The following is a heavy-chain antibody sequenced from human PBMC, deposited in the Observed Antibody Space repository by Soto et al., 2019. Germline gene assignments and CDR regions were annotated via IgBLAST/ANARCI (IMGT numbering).Heavy chain of an antibody. D-gene: IGHD2-2*01. Sequence: EVQLLESGGALVQPGGSLRLSCAASGFTFSNHAMNWVRQAPGKGLEWVSTISDSGSTYYADSVQGRFTFSRDNSKTTLYLQLSCLRAEDTAVYYCFRDPGAHYCTCTSCLYFFHHSGQATLVIVSS. J-gene: IGHJ4*02. CDR3: FRDPGAHYCTCTSCLYFFHH. V-gene: IGHV3-23*01. CDR2: ISDSGST. CDR1: GFTFSNHA.